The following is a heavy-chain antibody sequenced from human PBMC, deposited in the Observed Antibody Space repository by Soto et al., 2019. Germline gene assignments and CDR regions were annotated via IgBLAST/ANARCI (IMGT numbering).Heavy chain of an antibody. J-gene: IGHJ4*02. Sequence: SETLSLTCTVSGGSISSSSYYWGWIRQPPGKGLEWIGSIYYSGSTYYNPSLKSRVTISVDTSKNQFSLKLSSVTAADTAVYYCARVVVVAAFDYWGQGTLVTVSS. CDR3: ARVVVVAAFDY. V-gene: IGHV4-39*01. D-gene: IGHD2-15*01. CDR1: GGSISSSSYY. CDR2: IYYSGST.